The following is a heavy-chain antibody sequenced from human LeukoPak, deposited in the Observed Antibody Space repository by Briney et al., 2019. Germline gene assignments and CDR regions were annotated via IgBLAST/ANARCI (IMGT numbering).Heavy chain of an antibody. Sequence: SETLSLTCAVYGGSLSGYYWSWIRQPPGKGLEWIGSIYYSGSTYYNPSLKSRVTISVDTSKNQFSLKLSSVTAADTAVYYCASRLWSKLDYWGQGTLVTVSS. CDR1: GGSLSGYY. CDR2: IYYSGST. D-gene: IGHD4/OR15-4a*01. J-gene: IGHJ4*02. CDR3: ASRLWSKLDY. V-gene: IGHV4-34*01.